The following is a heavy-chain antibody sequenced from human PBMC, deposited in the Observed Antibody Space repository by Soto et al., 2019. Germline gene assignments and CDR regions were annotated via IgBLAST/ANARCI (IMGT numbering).Heavy chain of an antibody. CDR2: ISSGST. V-gene: IGHV3-66*01. CDR1: GFTFNTYP. Sequence: GSLRLSCAASGFTFNTYPMNWVRQAPGKGLEWLSHISSGSTYYADSVKGRFTISRDNSKNTLYLQMNSLRAEDTAVYYCAGPIVVRGVIHYYGMDVWGQGTTVTVSS. J-gene: IGHJ6*02. CDR3: AGPIVVRGVIHYYGMDV. D-gene: IGHD3-10*01.